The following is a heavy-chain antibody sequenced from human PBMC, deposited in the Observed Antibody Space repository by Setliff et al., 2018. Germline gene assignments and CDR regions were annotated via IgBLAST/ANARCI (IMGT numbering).Heavy chain of an antibody. D-gene: IGHD2-2*01. Sequence: SVKVSCKASGGTFSSYAISWVRQAPGQGLEWMGGIIPILGIANYAQKFKGRVTITADKSTSTAYMELSSLRSEDTSVYYCARVDCSSTSCYAGIYYYYMDVWGKGTTVTVSS. V-gene: IGHV1-69*10. CDR2: IIPILGIA. CDR1: GGTFSSYA. J-gene: IGHJ6*03. CDR3: ARVDCSSTSCYAGIYYYYMDV.